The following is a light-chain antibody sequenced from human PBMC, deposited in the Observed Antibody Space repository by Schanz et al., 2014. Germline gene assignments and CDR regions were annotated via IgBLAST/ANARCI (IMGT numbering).Light chain of an antibody. Sequence: QSVLTQPPSVSAAPGQKVTISCSGSSSDIGNHYVSWYQQLPGTAPKLLIYDNDKRPSGIPDRFSGSKSGTSATLGITGLQAGDEAVYFCGSWNQMVSVGLFGGGTKLTVL. CDR2: DND. CDR3: GSWNQMVSVGL. V-gene: IGLV1-51*01. J-gene: IGLJ3*02. CDR1: SSDIGNHY.